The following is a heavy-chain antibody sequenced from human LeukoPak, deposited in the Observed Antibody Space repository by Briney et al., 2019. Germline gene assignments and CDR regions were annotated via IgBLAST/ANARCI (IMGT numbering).Heavy chain of an antibody. J-gene: IGHJ5*02. Sequence: ASVKVSCKASGYTFTSYDINWVRQATGQRLEWMGWMNPNSGNTGYAQKFQGRVTMTRNTSISTAYMELSSLRSEDTAVYYCARGRGSGWYAGWLHPWGQGTLVTVSS. CDR3: ARGRGSGWYAGWLHP. V-gene: IGHV1-8*01. D-gene: IGHD6-19*01. CDR2: MNPNSGNT. CDR1: GYTFTSYD.